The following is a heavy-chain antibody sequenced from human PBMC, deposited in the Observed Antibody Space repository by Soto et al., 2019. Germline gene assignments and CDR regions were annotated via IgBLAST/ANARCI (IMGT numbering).Heavy chain of an antibody. CDR3: ARVTIYGSGSHIQKFDY. CDR2: IYYSGST. Sequence: PSETLSLTCTVSGGSISSGDYYWSWIRQPPGKGLEWIGYIYYSGSTYYNPSLKSRVTISVDTSKNQFSLKLSSVTAADTAVYYCARVTIYGSGSHIQKFDYWGQGTLVTVSS. V-gene: IGHV4-30-4*01. J-gene: IGHJ4*02. CDR1: GGSISSGDYY. D-gene: IGHD3-10*01.